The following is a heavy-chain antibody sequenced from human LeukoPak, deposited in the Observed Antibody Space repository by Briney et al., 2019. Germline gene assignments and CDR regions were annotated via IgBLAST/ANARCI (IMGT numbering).Heavy chain of an antibody. Sequence: GGSLRLSCAASGFTFSSYSMNWVRQAPGKGLEWISYISSGTITMYYADSVKGRFTISRDNAKNSLYLQMNGLKADDTAVYYCARALSWVFDYWGQGTLVTVSS. CDR2: ISSGTITM. J-gene: IGHJ4*02. CDR1: GFTFSSYS. D-gene: IGHD7-27*01. CDR3: ARALSWVFDY. V-gene: IGHV3-48*01.